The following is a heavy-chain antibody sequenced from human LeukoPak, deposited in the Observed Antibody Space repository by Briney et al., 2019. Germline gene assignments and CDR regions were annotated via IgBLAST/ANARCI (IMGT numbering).Heavy chain of an antibody. CDR2: IYYSGST. Sequence: PSETLSLTCTVSGGSISGSSYYWGWIRQPPGKGLEWIGSIYYSGSTYYNPSLKSRVTISVDTSKNQFSLKLSSVTAADTAVYYCARHVWESSSWYVWYFDLWGRGTLVTVSS. D-gene: IGHD6-13*01. V-gene: IGHV4-39*01. CDR3: ARHVWESSSWYVWYFDL. J-gene: IGHJ2*01. CDR1: GGSISGSSYY.